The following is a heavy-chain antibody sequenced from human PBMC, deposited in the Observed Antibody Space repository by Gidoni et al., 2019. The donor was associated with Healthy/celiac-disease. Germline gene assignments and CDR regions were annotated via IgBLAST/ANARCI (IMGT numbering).Heavy chain of an antibody. D-gene: IGHD6-13*01. V-gene: IGHV4-61*02. CDR3: ARDISSSTFDY. CDR2: IYTSGRT. CDR1: GGSISSGSYY. J-gene: IGHJ4*02. Sequence: QVQLQESGPGLVKPSQTLSLTCTVSGGSISSGSYYWSWIRQPAGKGLEWIGRIYTSGRTNYNPSLKSRVTISVDTSKNQFSLKLSSVTAADTAVYYCARDISSSTFDYWGQGTLVTVSS.